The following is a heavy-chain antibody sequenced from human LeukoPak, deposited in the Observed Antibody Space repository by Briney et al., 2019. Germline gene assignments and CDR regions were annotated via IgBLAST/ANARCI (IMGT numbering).Heavy chain of an antibody. V-gene: IGHV1-69*01. Sequence: ASVKVSCKASGGTFSSYAISWVRQAPGQGLEWMGGIIPIFGTANYAQKFQGRVTITADESTSTAYMGLSSLRSEDTAVYYCARFVVGASWYYFDYWGQGTLVTVSS. CDR1: GGTFSSYA. CDR3: ARFVVGASWYYFDY. D-gene: IGHD1-26*01. CDR2: IIPIFGTA. J-gene: IGHJ4*02.